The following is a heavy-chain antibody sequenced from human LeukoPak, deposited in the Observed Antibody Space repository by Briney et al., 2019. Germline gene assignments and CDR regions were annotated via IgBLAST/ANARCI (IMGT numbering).Heavy chain of an antibody. CDR3: ARADVLLWFGESLTDYGMDV. CDR1: GGSFSGYY. CDR2: IKHSGST. D-gene: IGHD3-10*01. Sequence: SETLSLTCAVYGGSFSGYYWSWIRQPPGRGLEWIGEIKHSGSTNYNRSLKSRFTISVDTPKNQFSLKLSSVTAADTAVYYCARADVLLWFGESLTDYGMDVWGQGTTVTVSS. J-gene: IGHJ6*02. V-gene: IGHV4-34*01.